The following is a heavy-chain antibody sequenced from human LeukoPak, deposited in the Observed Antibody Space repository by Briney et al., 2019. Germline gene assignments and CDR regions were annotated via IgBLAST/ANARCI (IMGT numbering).Heavy chain of an antibody. Sequence: ASVKVSCKASGYTFTGYYMHWVRQAPGQGLEWMGWINPNSGGTNYAQKLQGRVTMTTDTSTSTAYMELRSLRSDDTAVYYCARAGYIAAGSNWFDPWGQGTLVTVSS. CDR1: GYTFTGYY. V-gene: IGHV1-2*02. D-gene: IGHD6-13*01. J-gene: IGHJ5*02. CDR3: ARAGYIAAGSNWFDP. CDR2: INPNSGGT.